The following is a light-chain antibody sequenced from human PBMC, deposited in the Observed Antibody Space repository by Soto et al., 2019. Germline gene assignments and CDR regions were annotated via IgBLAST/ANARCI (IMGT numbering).Light chain of an antibody. CDR2: GAP. CDR1: QRVGSS. CDR3: QQYGSSPPLT. V-gene: IGKV3-20*01. Sequence: EVVMTQSADTLSWSAWETATLSCRASQRVGSSLGWYQQKPGQAPRLLIYGAPNRATGIPDRLSGSGSGRAYTPPISRLEPEEFAVYYGQQYGSSPPLTFGGGTKVDI. J-gene: IGKJ4*01.